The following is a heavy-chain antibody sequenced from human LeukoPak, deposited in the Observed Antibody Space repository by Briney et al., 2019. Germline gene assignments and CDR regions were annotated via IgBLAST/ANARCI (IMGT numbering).Heavy chain of an antibody. CDR1: EYTFTGYY. Sequence: ASVKVSCKASEYTFTGYYMHWVRQAPGQGLEWMGIINPSGGSTSYAQRFQGRVTMTRDMSTSTVYMELSSLRSEDTAVYYCARAPGEAMVFFDYWGQGTLVTVSS. CDR3: ARAPGEAMVFFDY. V-gene: IGHV1-46*01. J-gene: IGHJ4*02. D-gene: IGHD5-18*01. CDR2: INPSGGST.